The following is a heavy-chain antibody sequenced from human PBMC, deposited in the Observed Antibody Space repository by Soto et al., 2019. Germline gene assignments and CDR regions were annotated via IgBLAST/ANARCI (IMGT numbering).Heavy chain of an antibody. D-gene: IGHD6-19*01. J-gene: IGHJ4*02. Sequence: EVQLVESGGGLVHPGRSLRLSCAASGFSFGDYAMQWVRQVPGKGLEWVSSISWNGESIGYADSVKGRFTISRDNGKKAVYLQMNSLRGEDTALYYCAKDVGSSGWYDGFDSWGQGTLVTVS. CDR3: AKDVGSSGWYDGFDS. CDR2: ISWNGESI. V-gene: IGHV3-9*01. CDR1: GFSFGDYA.